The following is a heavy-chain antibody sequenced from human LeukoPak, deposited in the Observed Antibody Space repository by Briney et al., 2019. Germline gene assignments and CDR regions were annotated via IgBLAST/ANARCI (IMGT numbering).Heavy chain of an antibody. D-gene: IGHD6-13*01. V-gene: IGHV4-31*03. CDR3: ARVAYSSSLIDY. Sequence: SQTLSLTCTVSGGSISSGGYYWSWIRQHPGKGLEWIGYIYYSGSTYYNPSLKSRFTISVDTSKNQFSLKLSSVTAADTAVYYCARVAYSSSLIDYWGQGTLVTVSS. CDR2: IYYSGST. CDR1: GGSISSGGYY. J-gene: IGHJ4*02.